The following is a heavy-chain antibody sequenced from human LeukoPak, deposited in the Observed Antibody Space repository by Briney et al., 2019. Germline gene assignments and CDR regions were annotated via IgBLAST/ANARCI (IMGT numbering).Heavy chain of an antibody. CDR3: ARGSCGGDCYSGYYYYYMDV. CDR1: GGSFSGYY. CDR2: INHSGST. D-gene: IGHD2-21*02. V-gene: IGHV4-34*01. J-gene: IGHJ6*03. Sequence: SETLSLTCAVYGGSFSGYYWSWIRQPPGKGLEWIGEINHSGSTNYNPSLKSRVTISVDTSKNQFSLKLSSVTAADTAVYYCARGSCGGDCYSGYYYYYMDVWGKGTTVTVSS.